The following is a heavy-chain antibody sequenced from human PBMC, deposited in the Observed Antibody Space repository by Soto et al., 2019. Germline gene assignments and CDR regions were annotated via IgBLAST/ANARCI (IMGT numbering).Heavy chain of an antibody. D-gene: IGHD3-3*01. CDR3: AHRILRTVFGLVTTTAIYFDF. J-gene: IGHJ4*02. CDR1: GFSLTTSGVG. Sequence: QITLNESGPTVVKPAETLTLTCTFSGFSLTTSGVGVGWIRQSPGKAPEWLALIYWDDDKRYSASLKSRLTIANQASKNQVLLAMAGVDPADTATYYCAHRILRTVFGLVTTTAIYFDFWGQGTPVVVSS. CDR2: IYWDDDK. V-gene: IGHV2-5*02.